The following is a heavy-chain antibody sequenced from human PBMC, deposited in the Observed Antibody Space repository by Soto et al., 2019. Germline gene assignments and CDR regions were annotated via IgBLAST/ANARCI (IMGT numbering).Heavy chain of an antibody. J-gene: IGHJ5*02. V-gene: IGHV4-31*03. CDR2: IYYSGST. CDR3: ARGVVLVPAAMLGNWFDP. CDR1: GGSISSGGYY. Sequence: SETLSLTCTVSGGSISSGGYYWSWIRQHPGKGLEWIGYIYYSGSTYYNPSLKSRVTISVDTSKNQFSLKLSSVTAADTAVYYCARGVVLVPAAMLGNWFDPWGQGTLVTVSS. D-gene: IGHD2-2*01.